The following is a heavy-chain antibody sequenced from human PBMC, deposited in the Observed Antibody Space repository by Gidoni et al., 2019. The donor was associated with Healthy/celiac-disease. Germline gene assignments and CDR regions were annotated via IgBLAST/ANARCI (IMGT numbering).Heavy chain of an antibody. D-gene: IGHD3-10*01. CDR3: AGGGLWFGESDY. CDR1: GLTFSSYS. J-gene: IGHJ4*02. Sequence: EVQLVESGGGLVQPGGSVRLSCAASGLTFSSYSMNWVRQAPGKGLEWVSYISSSSSTIYYADSVKGRFTISRDNAKNSLYLQMNSLRDEDTAVYYCAGGGLWFGESDYWGQGTLVTVSS. CDR2: ISSSSSTI. V-gene: IGHV3-48*02.